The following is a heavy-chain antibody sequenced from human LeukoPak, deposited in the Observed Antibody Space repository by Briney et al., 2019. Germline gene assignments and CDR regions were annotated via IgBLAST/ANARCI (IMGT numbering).Heavy chain of an antibody. J-gene: IGHJ4*02. CDR3: AKDRGYSSSWYVFGY. CDR1: GFTFSSYG. D-gene: IGHD6-13*01. CDR2: ISDDGSNK. Sequence: GRSLRLSCAASGFTFSSYGMHWDRQAPGKGLEWVAVISDDGSNKYYGDSVKGRFTISRDNSKNTLYLQMNSLRAEDTAVYYCAKDRGYSSSWYVFGYWGQGTLVTVSS. V-gene: IGHV3-30*18.